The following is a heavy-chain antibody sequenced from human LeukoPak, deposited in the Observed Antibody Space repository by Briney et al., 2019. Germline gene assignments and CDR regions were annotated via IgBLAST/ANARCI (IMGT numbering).Heavy chain of an antibody. Sequence: GGSLRLSCAASGFTFSNYWMSWVRQGPGEGPEWVANINQGGSEKYYVDSVKGRFTISRDNAKNSLYLQMNSLRAEDTAVYYCARENPERYCSGGSCYLYYFDYWGQGTLVTVSS. J-gene: IGHJ4*02. CDR2: INQGGSEK. V-gene: IGHV3-7*01. CDR3: ARENPERYCSGGSCYLYYFDY. CDR1: GFTFSNYW. D-gene: IGHD2-15*01.